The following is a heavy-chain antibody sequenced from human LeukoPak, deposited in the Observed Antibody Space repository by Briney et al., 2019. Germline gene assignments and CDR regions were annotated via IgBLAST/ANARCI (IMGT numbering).Heavy chain of an antibody. Sequence: TGGSLRLSCAASGFTFGSYSMNWVRQAPGKGLVWVSRINSDGSSTSYADSGKGRFTISRDNAKNTLELQMNSLRAEDTAVYYCARFRGRDSGWYLIDYWGQGTLVTVSS. CDR1: GFTFGSYS. J-gene: IGHJ4*02. CDR2: INSDGSST. CDR3: ARFRGRDSGWYLIDY. D-gene: IGHD6-19*01. V-gene: IGHV3-74*01.